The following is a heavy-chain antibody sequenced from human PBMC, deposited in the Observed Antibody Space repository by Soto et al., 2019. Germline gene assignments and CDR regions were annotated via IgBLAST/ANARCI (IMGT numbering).Heavy chain of an antibody. Sequence: PGGSLRLSCAASSFTFRNYWMRWVRQAPGKGLEWVATINEDGDKRYYVDSVEGRFTISRDNAKNSLFLQMNSLGAEDTAVYYCARLNSRSIDYWGQGTLVTVSS. CDR2: INEDGDKR. CDR3: ARLNSRSIDY. V-gene: IGHV3-7*01. D-gene: IGHD3-16*01. J-gene: IGHJ4*02. CDR1: SFTFRNYW.